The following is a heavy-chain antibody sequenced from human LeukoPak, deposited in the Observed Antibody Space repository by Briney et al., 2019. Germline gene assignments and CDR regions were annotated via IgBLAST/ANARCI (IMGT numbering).Heavy chain of an antibody. J-gene: IGHJ5*02. CDR1: GGSISSYY. CDR3: ARRYGILTGPYNWFDP. V-gene: IGHV4-59*12. Sequence: SETLSLTCTVSGGSISSYYWSWIRQPPGKGLEWIGYIYYSGSTNYNPSLKSRVTISVDTSKNQFSLKLSSVTAADTAVYYCARRYGILTGPYNWFDPWGQGTLVTVSS. D-gene: IGHD3-9*01. CDR2: IYYSGST.